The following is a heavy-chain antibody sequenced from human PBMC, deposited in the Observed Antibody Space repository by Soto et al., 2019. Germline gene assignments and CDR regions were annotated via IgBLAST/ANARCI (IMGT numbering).Heavy chain of an antibody. CDR2: IYYSGST. Sequence: SETLSLTCTVSGGSISSGDYYWSWIRQPPGKGLEWIGYIYYSGSTYYNPSLKSRVTISVDTSKNQFSLKLSSVTAADTAVYYCARSETPEYFDLWGRGTLVTVS. CDR3: ARSETPEYFDL. D-gene: IGHD2-15*01. J-gene: IGHJ2*01. CDR1: GGSISSGDYY. V-gene: IGHV4-30-4*01.